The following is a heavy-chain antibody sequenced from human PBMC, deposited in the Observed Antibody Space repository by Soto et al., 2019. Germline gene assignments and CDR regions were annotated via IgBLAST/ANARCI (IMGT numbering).Heavy chain of an antibody. Sequence: PGASLKISCKGAGYSFTSSRICLVHQMPGKGLEWMGIIYPGDSDTRYSPSFQGQVTISADKSISTAYLQWSSLKASDTAMYYCARSYYDILTGYGNWFDPWGQGTLVTVSS. CDR3: ARSYYDILTGYGNWFDP. CDR1: GYSFTSSR. J-gene: IGHJ5*02. V-gene: IGHV5-51*07. D-gene: IGHD3-9*01. CDR2: IYPGDSDT.